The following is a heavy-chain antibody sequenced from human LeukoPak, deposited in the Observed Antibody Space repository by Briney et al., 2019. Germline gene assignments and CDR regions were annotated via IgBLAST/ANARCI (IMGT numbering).Heavy chain of an antibody. D-gene: IGHD3-10*01. J-gene: IGHJ6*03. V-gene: IGHV3-53*01. CDR2: IYSDNT. CDR3: TRDGGVTLVRGVIILDYYYYYMDV. Sequence: GGSLRLSCTVSGFTVSSNSMSWVRQAPGKGLEWVSFIYSDNTHYSDSVKGRFTISRDNAKNSLYLQMNSLRAEDTAVYYCTRDGGVTLVRGVIILDYYYYYMDVWGKGTTVTVSS. CDR1: GFTVSSNS.